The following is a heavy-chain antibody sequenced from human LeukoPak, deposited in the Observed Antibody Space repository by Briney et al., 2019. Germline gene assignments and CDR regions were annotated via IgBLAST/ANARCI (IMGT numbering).Heavy chain of an antibody. CDR2: ITPIFGEA. CDR1: GGTFSSYP. Sequence: GASVKVSCKVSGGTFSSYPISWVRQAPGQGLEWMGEITPIFGEAQNAEKFQGRVTITADEPTSTVYMELTSLRLDDTAMYYCARNSRVASTSGLNYWGQGTLATASS. D-gene: IGHD5-12*01. CDR3: ARNSRVASTSGLNY. J-gene: IGHJ4*02. V-gene: IGHV1-69*13.